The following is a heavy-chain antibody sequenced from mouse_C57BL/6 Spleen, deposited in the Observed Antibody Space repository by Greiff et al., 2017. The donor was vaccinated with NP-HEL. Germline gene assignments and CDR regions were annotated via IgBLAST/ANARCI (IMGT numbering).Heavy chain of an antibody. CDR1: GYTFTSYW. V-gene: IGHV1-61*01. D-gene: IGHD1-1*01. CDR3: ARGDYGSSYWFAY. J-gene: IGHJ3*01. CDR2: IYPSDSET. Sequence: VQLQQPGAELVRPGSSVKLSCKASGYTFTSYWMDWVKQRPGQGLEWIGNIYPSDSETHYNQKFKDKATLTVDKSSSTAYMQLSSLTSEDSAVYYCARGDYGSSYWFAYWGQGTLVTVSA.